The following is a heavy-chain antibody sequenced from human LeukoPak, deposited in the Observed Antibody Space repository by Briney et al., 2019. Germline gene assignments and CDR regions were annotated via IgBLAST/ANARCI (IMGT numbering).Heavy chain of an antibody. J-gene: IGHJ4*02. CDR2: ISYDESNK. Sequence: GGSLRLSCAASGFTFSSYAMHWVRQAPGKGLEWVAVISYDESNKYYADSVKGRFTISRDNSKNTLYLQMNSLRAEDTAVYYCARARITMVRGAIDYWGQGTLVTVSS. CDR1: GFTFSSYA. CDR3: ARARITMVRGAIDY. D-gene: IGHD3-10*01. V-gene: IGHV3-30*04.